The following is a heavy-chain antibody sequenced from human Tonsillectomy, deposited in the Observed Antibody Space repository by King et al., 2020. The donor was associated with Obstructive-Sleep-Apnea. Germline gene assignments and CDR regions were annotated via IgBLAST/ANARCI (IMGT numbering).Heavy chain of an antibody. V-gene: IGHV4-39*07. J-gene: IGHJ3*02. CDR1: GGSISSTSDS. CDR3: ARARVTTIVVPFKAFDI. D-gene: IGHD3-22*01. CDR2: IYYSGRT. Sequence: QLQESGPGLVKPSETLSLTCTVSGGSISSTSDSWGWIRQSPGVGLEWIGTIYYSGRTFYNPSLKSRVTISLDPSKNQFSLTLNSVSAASTAVFYCARARVTTIVVPFKAFDIWGQGTTVTVSS.